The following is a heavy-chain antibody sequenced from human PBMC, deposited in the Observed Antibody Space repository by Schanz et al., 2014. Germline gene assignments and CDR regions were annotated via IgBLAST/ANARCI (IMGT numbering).Heavy chain of an antibody. V-gene: IGHV1-69*02. J-gene: IGHJ2*01. CDR1: GGTFSTYT. CDR2: IIPILGIA. Sequence: QVQLVQSGAEVKKPGSSMKVSCKASGGTFSTYTISWVRQAPGQGLEWMGRIIPILGIANYAQKVRDRVIFTTDTSANTAYMELRSLRSDDTAHYYCVRVPSRDVSFDLWGRGTLVTVSS. CDR3: VRVPSRDVSFDL. D-gene: IGHD3-16*01.